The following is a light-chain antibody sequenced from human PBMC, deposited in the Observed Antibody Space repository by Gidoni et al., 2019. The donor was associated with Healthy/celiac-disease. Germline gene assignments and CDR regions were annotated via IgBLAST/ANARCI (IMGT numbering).Light chain of an antibody. J-gene: IGLJ2*01. V-gene: IGLV3-19*01. CDR3: NSRDSSGNHLRVV. CDR1: SLRSYY. Sequence: SSELTQDPAVSVALGQTVRITCQGDSLRSYYASWYQQKPGQAPLLFIYGKNNRPSGIPDRFSGSSSGNTASLTITGAQAEDEADYYCNSRDSSGNHLRVVFGGGTKLTVL. CDR2: GKN.